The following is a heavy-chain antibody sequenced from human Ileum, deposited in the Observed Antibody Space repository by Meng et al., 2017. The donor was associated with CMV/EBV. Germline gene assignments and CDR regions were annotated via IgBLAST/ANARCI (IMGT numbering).Heavy chain of an antibody. V-gene: IGHV3-11*01. CDR2: ITGSGDII. J-gene: IGHJ4*02. D-gene: IGHD4-17*01. Sequence: QVQLVESGGDLVKPGGSLRLACAASGFPFGAYYMTWVRQAPGKGLEWVSYITGSGDIIYYADSVKGRFTISRDNAKSSLYLEINSLRAEDTAVYYCARGNYGFDYWGQGTWSPSPQ. CDR1: GFPFGAYY. CDR3: ARGNYGFDY.